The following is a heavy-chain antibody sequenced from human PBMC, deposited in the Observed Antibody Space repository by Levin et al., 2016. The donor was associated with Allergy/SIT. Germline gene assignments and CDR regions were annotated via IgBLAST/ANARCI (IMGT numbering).Heavy chain of an antibody. J-gene: IGHJ3*02. CDR1: GYSFTGYY. D-gene: IGHD6-19*01. CDR3: ARDRGGGWPRDAFDI. CDR2: IDPDSGVT. Sequence: ASVKVSCKSSGYSFTGYYMHWVRQAPGQGLEWMGWIDPDSGVTNPAQNFHGRVTMTRDTSISTAYMELTRLTSDDTAIYYCARDRGGGWPRDAFDIWGQGTTVTVSS. V-gene: IGHV1-2*02.